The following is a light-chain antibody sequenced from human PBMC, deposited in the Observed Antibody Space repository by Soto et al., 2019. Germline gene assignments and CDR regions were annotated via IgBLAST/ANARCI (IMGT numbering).Light chain of an antibody. V-gene: IGKV1-39*01. CDR3: QQLYTYPLT. Sequence: DIQMSQSPSSLSASVGDRVTITCRASRSISSYLNWYQQKPGKAPKLLIYAASSLQSGVPSRFSGSGSGTDFTLTINSLEPEDFATYYCQQLYTYPLTFGGGTKVDI. J-gene: IGKJ4*01. CDR1: RSISSY. CDR2: AAS.